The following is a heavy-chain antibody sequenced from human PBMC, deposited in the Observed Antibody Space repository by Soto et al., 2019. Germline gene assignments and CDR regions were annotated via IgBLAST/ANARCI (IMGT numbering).Heavy chain of an antibody. CDR2: ISSSSSYT. CDR1: GFTFSDYY. CDR3: ARSLIGGAMSY. Sequence: QVQLVESGGGLVKPGGSLRLSCAASGFTFSDYYMSWIRQAPGKGLEWVSYISSSSSYTNYADSVKGRYTISRDNAKNSLYLQMNSLRAEDTAVYYWARSLIGGAMSYWGQGTLVTVSS. J-gene: IGHJ4*02. D-gene: IGHD1-26*01. V-gene: IGHV3-11*05.